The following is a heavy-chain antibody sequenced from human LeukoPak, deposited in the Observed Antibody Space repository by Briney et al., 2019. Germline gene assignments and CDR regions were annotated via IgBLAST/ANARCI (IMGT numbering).Heavy chain of an antibody. CDR2: ISYDGSNK. D-gene: IGHD1-26*01. CDR1: GFTFSSYG. V-gene: IGHV3-30*18. CDR3: AKDRLKEGSGSYGDYFDY. J-gene: IGHJ4*02. Sequence: PGGSLRLSCAASGFTFSSYGMHWVRQAPGKGLEWVAVISYDGSNKYYADSVKGRFTISRDNSKNTLYLQMNSLRAEDTAVYYCAKDRLKEGSGSYGDYFDYWGQGTLVTVSS.